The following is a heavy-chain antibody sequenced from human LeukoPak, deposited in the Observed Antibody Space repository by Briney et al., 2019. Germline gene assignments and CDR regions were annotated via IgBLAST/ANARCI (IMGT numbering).Heavy chain of an antibody. CDR2: ISGSGGST. J-gene: IGHJ5*02. CDR3: AKDPYPYYDILSSNWFDP. D-gene: IGHD3-9*01. V-gene: IGHV3-23*01. CDR1: GFTFSSYA. Sequence: PGGSLRLSCAASGFTFSSYAMSWVRQAPGKGLEWVSAISGSGGSTYYADSVKGRFTISRDNSKNTLYLQMNSLRAEDTAVYYCAKDPYPYYDILSSNWFDPWGQGTLVTVSS.